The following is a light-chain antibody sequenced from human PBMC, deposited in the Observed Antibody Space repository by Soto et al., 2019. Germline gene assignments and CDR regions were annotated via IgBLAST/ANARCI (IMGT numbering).Light chain of an antibody. CDR1: SSDVGTHNF. V-gene: IGLV2-14*03. CDR2: DVS. CDR3: SSFTTTNTYV. Sequence: QSVLTRPASVSGSPGQSIAMSCTGTSSDVGTHNFVSWYQQHPGKAPKLIIYDVSNRPSGVSDRFFGSKSGNTASLTISGLQAEDEADYYCSSFTTTNTYVFGTGTKVTVL. J-gene: IGLJ1*01.